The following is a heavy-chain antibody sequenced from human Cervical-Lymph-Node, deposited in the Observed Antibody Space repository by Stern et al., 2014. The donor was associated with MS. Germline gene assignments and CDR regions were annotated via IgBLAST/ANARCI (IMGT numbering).Heavy chain of an antibody. CDR1: GFPFYVYV. V-gene: IGHV3-9*01. Sequence: QLVESGGDLVQPGGSLRLSCAASGFPFYVYVLPWVPHAPEKGLGWVSGLSWDSDSVAYADSVKGRFTISRDNAKNSVYLQMDSLRREDTALYYCARDLVLLVGSQTYYSGLDVWGQGTMVTVSS. CDR2: LSWDSDSV. J-gene: IGHJ6*02. CDR3: ARDLVLLVGSQTYYSGLDV. D-gene: IGHD3-10*01.